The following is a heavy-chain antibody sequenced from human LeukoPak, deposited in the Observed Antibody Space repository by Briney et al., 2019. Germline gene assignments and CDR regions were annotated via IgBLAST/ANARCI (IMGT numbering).Heavy chain of an antibody. V-gene: IGHV1-69*13. CDR1: GCTFSSYA. J-gene: IGHJ4*02. D-gene: IGHD6-13*01. CDR2: IIPIFGTA. Sequence: GASVKVSCKASGCTFSSYAISWVRQAPGQGLKWMGGIIPIFGTANYAQKFQGRVTITADESTSTAYMELSSLRSEDTAVYYCARVHRTAAGIFDYWGQGTLVTVSS. CDR3: ARVHRTAAGIFDY.